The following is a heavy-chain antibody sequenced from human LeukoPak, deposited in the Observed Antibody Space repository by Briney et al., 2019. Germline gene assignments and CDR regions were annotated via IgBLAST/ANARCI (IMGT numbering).Heavy chain of an antibody. J-gene: IGHJ3*02. D-gene: IGHD6-13*01. CDR1: GGSFSGYS. CDR3: ASKQQLAYDAFDI. V-gene: IGHV4-34*01. Sequence: PSETLSLTCAVYGGSFSGYSWSWIRQPPGKGLEYIAEINHSGSTNYNPSLKSRVTISVDTSKNQFSLKLSSVTAADTAVYYCASKQQLAYDAFDIWGQGTMVTVSS. CDR2: INHSGST.